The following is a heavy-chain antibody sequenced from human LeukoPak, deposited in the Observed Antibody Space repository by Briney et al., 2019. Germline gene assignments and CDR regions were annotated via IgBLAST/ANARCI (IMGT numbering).Heavy chain of an antibody. D-gene: IGHD1-26*01. Sequence: PSETLSLTCAVYGGSFSGYYWSWIRQPPGKGLEWIGEINHSGSTNYNPSLKSRVTISVDTSKNQFSLKLSSVTAADTAVYYCARDRRVGNSGSYFRWFDHWGQGTLVTVSS. V-gene: IGHV4-34*01. J-gene: IGHJ5*02. CDR2: INHSGST. CDR3: ARDRRVGNSGSYFRWFDH. CDR1: GGSFSGYY.